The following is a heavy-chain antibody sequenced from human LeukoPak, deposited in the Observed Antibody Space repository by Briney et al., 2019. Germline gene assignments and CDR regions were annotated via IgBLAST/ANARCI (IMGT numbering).Heavy chain of an antibody. CDR3: ARSYHYYDSSGYQNY. D-gene: IGHD3-22*01. Sequence: ASVTVSCKASGYTFTSYGISWVRQAPGQGLEWMGRIIPILGIANYAQKFQGRVTITADKSTSTAYMELSSLRSEDTAVYYCARSYHYYDSSGYQNYWGQGTLVTVSS. CDR1: GYTFTSYG. V-gene: IGHV1-69*04. J-gene: IGHJ4*02. CDR2: IIPILGIA.